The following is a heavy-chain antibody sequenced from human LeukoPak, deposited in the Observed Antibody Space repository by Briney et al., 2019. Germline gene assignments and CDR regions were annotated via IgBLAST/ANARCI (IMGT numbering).Heavy chain of an antibody. Sequence: GGSLRLSCAASGFTFSSHSMNWVRQAPGKGLEWVSSISSSSSYIYYADSVKGRFTISRDNAKNSLYLQMNSLRAEDTAVYYCASGIQLWLSDYWGQGTLVTVSS. J-gene: IGHJ4*02. CDR3: ASGIQLWLSDY. D-gene: IGHD5-18*01. CDR2: ISSSSSYI. CDR1: GFTFSSHS. V-gene: IGHV3-21*01.